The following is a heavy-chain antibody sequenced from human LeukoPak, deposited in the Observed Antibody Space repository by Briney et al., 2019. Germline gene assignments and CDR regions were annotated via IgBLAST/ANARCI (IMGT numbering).Heavy chain of an antibody. CDR2: IYTSGST. CDR3: ARGPPDCSSTSCYAFDAFDI. CDR1: GGSISSGSYY. Sequence: SETLSLTCTVSGGSISSGSYYWSWIRQPAGKGLEWIGRIYTSGSTNYNPSLKSRVTISVDTSKNQFSLKLSSVTAADTAVYYCARGPPDCSSTSCYAFDAFDIWGQGTMVTVSS. V-gene: IGHV4-61*02. J-gene: IGHJ3*02. D-gene: IGHD2-2*01.